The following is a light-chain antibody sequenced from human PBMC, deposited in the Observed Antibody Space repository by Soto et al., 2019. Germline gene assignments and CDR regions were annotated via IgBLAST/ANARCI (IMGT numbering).Light chain of an antibody. CDR3: AAWADSLNARGV. Sequence: QSVLTQPPSASGTPGQRVTISCSGSRSNIGSNAVSWYQQLPGTAPKLLIYNDNQRPSGVPDRFSASKSGTSASLAISGLQSEEEAHYYCAAWADSLNARGVFGGGTKLTVL. CDR1: RSNIGSNA. J-gene: IGLJ3*02. V-gene: IGLV1-44*01. CDR2: NDN.